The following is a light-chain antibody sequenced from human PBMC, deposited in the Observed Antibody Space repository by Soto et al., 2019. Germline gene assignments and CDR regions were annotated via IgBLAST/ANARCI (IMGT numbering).Light chain of an antibody. CDR1: QSISSW. V-gene: IGKV1-5*03. Sequence: DILLTQSPSTLSASVGDRVTITCRASQSISSWLAWYQQKPGKAPKLLIYKASSLESGVPSRFSGSGSGTEFALTISSLQADDCATYYCQQYSSYSRTFGQGTKVDI. CDR2: KAS. J-gene: IGKJ1*01. CDR3: QQYSSYSRT.